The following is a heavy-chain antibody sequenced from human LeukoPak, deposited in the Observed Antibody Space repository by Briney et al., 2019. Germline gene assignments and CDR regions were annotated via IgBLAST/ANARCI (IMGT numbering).Heavy chain of an antibody. V-gene: IGHV1-2*02. J-gene: IGHJ4*02. CDR2: INPNSGGT. Sequence: ASVKVSCKASGYTFTGYYMHWVRQAPGQGLEWMGWINPNSGGTNYAQKFQGRVAMTRDTSISTAYMELSRLRSDDTAVYYCAREGIAVAGFDYWGQGTLVTVSS. CDR3: AREGIAVAGFDY. D-gene: IGHD6-19*01. CDR1: GYTFTGYY.